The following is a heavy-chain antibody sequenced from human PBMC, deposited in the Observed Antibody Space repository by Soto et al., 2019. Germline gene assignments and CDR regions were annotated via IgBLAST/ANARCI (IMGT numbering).Heavy chain of an antibody. Sequence: ASVKVSCKASGYTFTSYGISWVRQAPGQGLEWMGWISAYNGNTNYAQKLQGRVTMTTDTSTSTAYMELRSLRSDDTAVYYCARDCSGGSCYLADPEFDYWGQGTXVNVSS. CDR1: GYTFTSYG. D-gene: IGHD2-15*01. CDR3: ARDCSGGSCYLADPEFDY. CDR2: ISAYNGNT. J-gene: IGHJ4*02. V-gene: IGHV1-18*01.